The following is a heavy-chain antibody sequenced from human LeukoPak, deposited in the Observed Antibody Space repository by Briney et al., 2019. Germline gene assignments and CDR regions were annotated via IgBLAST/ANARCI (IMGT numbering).Heavy chain of an antibody. CDR3: ARVSGYDSDYYYYGMDV. Sequence: ASVKVSCKASGYTFTSYGISWVRQAPGQGLEWMGIINPSGGSTSYAQKFQGRVTMTRDTSTSTVYMELSSLRSEDTAVYYCARVSGYDSDYYYYGMDVWGQGTTVTVSS. CDR2: INPSGGST. J-gene: IGHJ6*02. CDR1: GYTFTSYG. D-gene: IGHD5-12*01. V-gene: IGHV1-46*01.